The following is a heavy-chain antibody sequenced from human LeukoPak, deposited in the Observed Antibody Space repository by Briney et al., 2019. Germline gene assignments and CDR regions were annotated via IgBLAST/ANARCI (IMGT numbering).Heavy chain of an antibody. J-gene: IGHJ4*02. Sequence: SETLSLTCAVYGGSFSGYYWSWIRQPPGKGLEWIGEINHSGSTNYNPSLKSRVTISVDTSKNQFSLKLSSVTAADTAVYYCARGGGEGFDYWGQGTLVTVSS. CDR1: GGSFSGYY. D-gene: IGHD3-16*01. V-gene: IGHV4-34*01. CDR2: INHSGST. CDR3: ARGGGEGFDY.